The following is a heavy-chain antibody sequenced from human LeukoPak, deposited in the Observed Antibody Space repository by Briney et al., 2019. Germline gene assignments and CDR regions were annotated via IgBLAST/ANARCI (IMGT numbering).Heavy chain of an antibody. CDR3: ARDLLIAASDSWFDP. V-gene: IGHV1-69*05. J-gene: IGHJ5*02. D-gene: IGHD6-6*01. CDR2: IIPIFGTA. Sequence: GASVKVSCKASGGTFSGYAISWVRQAPGQGLEWMGRIIPIFGTANYAQKFQGRVTITTDESTSTAYMELSSLRSEDTAVYYCARDLLIAASDSWFDPWGQGTLVTVSS. CDR1: GGTFSGYA.